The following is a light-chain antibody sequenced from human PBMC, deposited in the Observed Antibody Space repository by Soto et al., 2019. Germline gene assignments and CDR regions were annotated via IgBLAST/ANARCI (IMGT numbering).Light chain of an antibody. CDR1: QSVTSN. CDR2: DAS. J-gene: IGKJ1*01. Sequence: VMTQSPATLSVSPGERATLSCRASQSVTSNLAWYQQKPGQAPRLLIYDASTRATGIPARFSGSGSGTEFTLTISSLQSEDFAVYYCQQYNNWPRTFGQGTKVDIK. V-gene: IGKV3-15*01. CDR3: QQYNNWPRT.